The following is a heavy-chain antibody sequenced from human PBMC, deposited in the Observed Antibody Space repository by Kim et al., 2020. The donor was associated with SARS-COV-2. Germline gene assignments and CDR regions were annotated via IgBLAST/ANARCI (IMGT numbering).Heavy chain of an antibody. J-gene: IGHJ5*01. D-gene: IGHD1-7*01. V-gene: IGHV4-59*01. Sequence: YQPSLKNRVTISVDPSKKQFSLDLTSVTAADTAVYYCVRSPGTNYYWFDSWGQGTLVTVSS. CDR3: VRSPGTNYYWFDS.